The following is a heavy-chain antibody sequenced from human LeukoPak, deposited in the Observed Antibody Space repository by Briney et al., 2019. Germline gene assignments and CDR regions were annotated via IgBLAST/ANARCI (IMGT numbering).Heavy chain of an antibody. D-gene: IGHD5-24*01. Sequence: GGSLRLSCAASGFTFSNYGMSWVRQAPGKGLEWVSGISGGEDKTYYADSVKGRSTISRDYSKNTVYLQINSLRAEDTAVYYCARKDGYNWYWDFDLWGRGTLVTVSS. J-gene: IGHJ2*01. CDR2: ISGGEDKT. V-gene: IGHV3-23*01. CDR3: ARKDGYNWYWDFDL. CDR1: GFTFSNYG.